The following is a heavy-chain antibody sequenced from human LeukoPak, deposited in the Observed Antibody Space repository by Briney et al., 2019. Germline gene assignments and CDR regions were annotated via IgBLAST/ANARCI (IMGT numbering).Heavy chain of an antibody. D-gene: IGHD6-19*01. CDR1: GFTFSSYG. CDR3: AKDPFAVAGKSWFDP. V-gene: IGHV3-33*06. J-gene: IGHJ5*02. CDR2: IWYDGSNK. Sequence: PGGSLRLSCAASGFTFSSYGMHWVRQAPGKGLEWVAVIWYDGSNKYYADSVKGRFTISRDNSKNTLYLQMNSLRAEDTAVYYCAKDPFAVAGKSWFDPWGQGTLVTVSS.